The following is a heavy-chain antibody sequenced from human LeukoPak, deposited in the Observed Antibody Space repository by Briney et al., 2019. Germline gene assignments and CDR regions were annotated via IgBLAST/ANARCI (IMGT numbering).Heavy chain of an antibody. Sequence: TGGSLRLSCVVSGLTFSNAWMNWVRQAPGKGLEWVGRIKSKTDGGTTDYAAPVKGRFTISRDDAKNTLYLQINSLKTEDTAVYYCTTGWVAGSYYFDYWGQGTLVSVCS. CDR2: IKSKTDGGTT. CDR1: GLTFSNAW. D-gene: IGHD6-19*01. CDR3: TTGWVAGSYYFDY. V-gene: IGHV3-15*01. J-gene: IGHJ4*02.